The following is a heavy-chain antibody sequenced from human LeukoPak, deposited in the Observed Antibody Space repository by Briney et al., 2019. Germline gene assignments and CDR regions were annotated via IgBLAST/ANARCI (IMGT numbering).Heavy chain of an antibody. V-gene: IGHV3-30*03. CDR1: GFTFSSYG. Sequence: GGSLRLSCAASGFTFSSYGMHWVRQAPGKGLEWVAVISYDGSNKYYADSVKGRFTISRDNSKNTLYLQMNSLRAEDTAVYYCASTTKDNYYDSSGYLIVGAFDIWGQGTMVTVSS. CDR3: ASTTKDNYYDSSGYLIVGAFDI. CDR2: ISYDGSNK. D-gene: IGHD3-22*01. J-gene: IGHJ3*02.